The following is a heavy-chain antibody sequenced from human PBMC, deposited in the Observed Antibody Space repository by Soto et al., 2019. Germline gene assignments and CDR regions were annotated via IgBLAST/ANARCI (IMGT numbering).Heavy chain of an antibody. CDR3: ARDAIYGGNPPYYYGMDV. CDR2: ISSSSSYI. D-gene: IGHD2-15*01. Sequence: PGGSLRLSCAASGFTFSSYSMNWVRQAPGKGLEWVSSISSSSSYIYYADSVKGRFTISRDNAKNSLYLQMNSLRAEDTAVYYCARDAIYGGNPPYYYGMDVWGQGTRVTVSS. CDR1: GFTFSSYS. V-gene: IGHV3-21*01. J-gene: IGHJ6*02.